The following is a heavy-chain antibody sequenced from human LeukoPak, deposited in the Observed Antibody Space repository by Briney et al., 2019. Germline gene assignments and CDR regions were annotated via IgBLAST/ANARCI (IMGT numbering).Heavy chain of an antibody. CDR1: GFTFSRYW. V-gene: IGHV3-7*01. Sequence: GSLRLSCAXSGFTFSRYWMSWVRQAPGKGLEWVANIKQDGSEKYYVDSVKGRFTISRDKEKNSVYMEMNRLRGEDTAVYYCARDYYDSSGYYFLWGYYYGMDVWGQGTTVTVSS. CDR3: ARDYYDSSGYYFLWGYYYGMDV. CDR2: IKQDGSEK. J-gene: IGHJ6*02. D-gene: IGHD3-22*01.